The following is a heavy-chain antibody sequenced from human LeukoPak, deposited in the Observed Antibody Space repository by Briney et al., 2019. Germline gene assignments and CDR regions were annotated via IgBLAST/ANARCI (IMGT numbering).Heavy chain of an antibody. V-gene: IGHV3-21*01. CDR1: GFTFSSYS. D-gene: IGHD3-10*01. CDR3: ARGPYGSGNFDY. Sequence: PGGSLRLSCAASGFTFSSYSMNWVRQAPGKGLEWVSSISSSSGYIYYADSVKGRFTISRDNAKNSLYLQMNSLRAEDTAVYYCARGPYGSGNFDYWGQGTLVTVSS. J-gene: IGHJ4*02. CDR2: ISSSSGYI.